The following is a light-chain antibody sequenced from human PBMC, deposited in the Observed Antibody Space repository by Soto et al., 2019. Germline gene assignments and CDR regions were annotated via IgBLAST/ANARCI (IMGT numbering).Light chain of an antibody. CDR1: QSVSSY. V-gene: IGKV3-11*01. J-gene: IGKJ5*01. CDR3: QQRNNWPPIT. Sequence: IVITQDPATRTVSPGERVTLSGVASQSVSSYLAWYQQQPCQAPRLLLYDASNRATGIPARFSGSGSATAFTPTTSSLEPEDFAVYYCQQRNNWPPITFGPGTRLDIK. CDR2: DAS.